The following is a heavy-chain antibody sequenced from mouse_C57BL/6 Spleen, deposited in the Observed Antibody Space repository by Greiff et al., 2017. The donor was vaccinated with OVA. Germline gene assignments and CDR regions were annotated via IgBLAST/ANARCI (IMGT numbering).Heavy chain of an antibody. V-gene: IGHV1-22*01. CDR3: ARENWDRYYFDY. J-gene: IGHJ2*01. Sequence: EVQLQQSGPELVKPGASVKMSCKASGYTFTDYNMHWVKQSHGKSLEWIGYINPNNGGTSYNQKFKGKATLTVNKSSSTAYMELRSLTSEDSAVYYCARENWDRYYFDYWGQGTTLTVSS. CDR1: GYTFTDYN. D-gene: IGHD4-1*01. CDR2: INPNNGGT.